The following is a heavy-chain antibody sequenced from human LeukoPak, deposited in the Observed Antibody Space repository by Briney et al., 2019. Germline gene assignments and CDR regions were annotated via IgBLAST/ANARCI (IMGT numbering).Heavy chain of an antibody. D-gene: IGHD1-26*01. CDR2: ISAYNGNT. J-gene: IGHJ4*02. V-gene: IGHV1-18*01. CDR1: GYTFTSYG. CDR3: ARGLLSGGYYNRILHNRKYYFDY. Sequence: GASVKVSCKASGYTFTSYGTSWVRQAPGQGLEWMGWISAYNGNTNYAQKLQGRVTMTTDTSTSTAYMELRSLRSDDTAVYYCARGLLSGGYYNRILHNRKYYFDYWGQGTLVTVSS.